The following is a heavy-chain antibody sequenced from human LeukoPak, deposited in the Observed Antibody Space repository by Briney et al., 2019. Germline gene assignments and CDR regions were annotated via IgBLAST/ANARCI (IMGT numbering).Heavy chain of an antibody. D-gene: IGHD3-10*01. V-gene: IGHV1-69*01. CDR1: GGTFSSYA. CDR3: ARGQTYYYGSGSYYNVGSFDP. Sequence: GASVKVSCKASGGTFSSYAISWVRQAPGQGLEWMGGIIPIFGTANYPQKFQGRVTITADESTSTAYMELSSLRSEDTAVYYCARGQTYYYGSGSYYNVGSFDPWGQGTLVTVSS. CDR2: IIPIFGTA. J-gene: IGHJ5*02.